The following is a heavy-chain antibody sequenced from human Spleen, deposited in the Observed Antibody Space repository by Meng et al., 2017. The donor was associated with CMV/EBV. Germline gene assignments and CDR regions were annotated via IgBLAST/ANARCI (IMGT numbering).Heavy chain of an antibody. Sequence: GESLKISCAASGFTFSSYEMNWVRQAPGKGLEWVSYISNSATIIFYADSVKGRLTVSRDNSKNTLNLQMNSLRIEDTAVYYCAKGDFWSGYYPNDYWGQGTLVTVSS. D-gene: IGHD3-3*01. CDR1: GFTFSSYE. V-gene: IGHV3-48*03. CDR3: AKGDFWSGYYPNDY. J-gene: IGHJ4*02. CDR2: ISNSATII.